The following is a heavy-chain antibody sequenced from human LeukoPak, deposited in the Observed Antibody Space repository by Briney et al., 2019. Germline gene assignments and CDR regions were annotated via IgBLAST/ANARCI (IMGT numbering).Heavy chain of an antibody. D-gene: IGHD2-2*01. J-gene: IGHJ5*02. V-gene: IGHV3-21*01. CDR2: ISSSSDYI. CDR3: AAYCSSTSCYVNWFDP. Sequence: GGSLRLSCAASGFTFNNYIMNWVRQAPGKGLEWVSSISSSSDYIYYADSVKGRFTISRDNAKNSLYLQMNSLRAEDMAVYYCAAYCSSTSCYVNWFDPWGQGTLVTVSS. CDR1: GFTFNNYI.